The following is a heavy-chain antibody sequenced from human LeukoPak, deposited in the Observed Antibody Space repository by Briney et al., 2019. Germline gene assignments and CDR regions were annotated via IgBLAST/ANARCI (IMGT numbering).Heavy chain of an antibody. J-gene: IGHJ1*01. CDR2: ISSSGSMK. D-gene: IGHD3-10*01. CDR1: GFTFSSYE. Sequence: GGSLRLSCAASGFTFSSYEMNWVRQARGKGLEWVSYISSSGSMKYYADSVKGRFTISRDNAKNSLYLQMNSLRAEDTAVYYCARGQYGSGSYYNVWGPGTLVTVSS. V-gene: IGHV3-48*03. CDR3: ARGQYGSGSYYNV.